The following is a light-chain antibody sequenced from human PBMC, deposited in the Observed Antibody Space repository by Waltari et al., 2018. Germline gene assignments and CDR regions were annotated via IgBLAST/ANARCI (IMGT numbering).Light chain of an antibody. CDR2: EVS. J-gene: IGLJ1*01. V-gene: IGLV2-14*01. Sequence: QSALTQPASVSGSPGPSITISCSATDRDVGAYDFVSWYQQHPGKAPHLIIYEVSNRPSGISNRFSASKSGNTASLTISGLQAEDEADYYCSSYTTSSAPGVFGTGTRVTVL. CDR1: DRDVGAYDF. CDR3: SSYTTSSAPGV.